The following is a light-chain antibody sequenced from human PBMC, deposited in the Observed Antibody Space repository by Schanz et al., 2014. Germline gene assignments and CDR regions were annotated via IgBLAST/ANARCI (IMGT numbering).Light chain of an antibody. J-gene: IGKJ5*01. Sequence: EIVLTQSPATLSLSPGERATLSCRASQSVSSYLAWYQQQPGQAPRLLIYGASTRATGIPDRFGASGSGTEFTLTISSLQSEDFAVFFCHQYGSSPITFGQGTRLDI. CDR1: QSVSSY. CDR2: GAS. V-gene: IGKV3-15*01. CDR3: HQYGSSPIT.